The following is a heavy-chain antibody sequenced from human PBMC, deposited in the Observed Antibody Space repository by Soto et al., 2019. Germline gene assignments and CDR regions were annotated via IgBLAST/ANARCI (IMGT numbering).Heavy chain of an antibody. V-gene: IGHV3-7*03. D-gene: IGHD3-3*01. CDR3: ARRNFGVLTDY. CDR1: GFNFRDFW. Sequence: PXGSLRLSCAVSGFNFRDFWMSWVRQAPGKGLEWVANIKQDGSERYYVDSVKGRFTVSRDNTKNSLYLQMNSLRAEDTAMYYCARRNFGVLTDYWGPGPLVTVSS. CDR2: IKQDGSER. J-gene: IGHJ4*02.